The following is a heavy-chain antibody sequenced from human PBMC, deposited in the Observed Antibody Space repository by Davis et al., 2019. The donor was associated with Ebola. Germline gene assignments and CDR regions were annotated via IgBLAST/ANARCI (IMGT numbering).Heavy chain of an antibody. CDR2: IYHSGST. D-gene: IGHD5/OR15-5a*01. V-gene: IGHV4-4*02. Sequence: SETLSLTCAVSGGSISSSNWWSWVRQPPGKGLEWIGEIYHSGSTNYNPSLKSRVTISVDTSKNQFSLKLSSVTAADTAMYYCARGPSTVNFDYWGQGTLVTVSS. CDR3: ARGPSTVNFDY. J-gene: IGHJ4*02. CDR1: GGSISSSNW.